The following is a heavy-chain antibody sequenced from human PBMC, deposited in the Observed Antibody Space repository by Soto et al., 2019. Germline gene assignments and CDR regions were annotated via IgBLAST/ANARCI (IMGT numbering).Heavy chain of an antibody. V-gene: IGHV4-34*01. CDR2: INHSGST. CDR3: ARGLVVVAATRSYFDY. D-gene: IGHD2-15*01. J-gene: IGHJ4*02. CDR1: GGSFSGYY. Sequence: SETLSLTCAVYGGSFSGYYWSWIRQPPGKGLEWIGEINHSGSTNYNPSLKSRVTISVDTSKNQFSLKLSSVTAADTAVYYCARGLVVVAATRSYFDYWGQGTLVTVSS.